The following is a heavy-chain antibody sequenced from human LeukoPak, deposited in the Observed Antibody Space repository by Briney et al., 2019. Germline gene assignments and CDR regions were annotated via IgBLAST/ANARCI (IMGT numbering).Heavy chain of an antibody. CDR3: ARVPDILTGSRSFDY. D-gene: IGHD3-9*01. V-gene: IGHV1-2*02. CDR2: INPNSGGT. J-gene: IGHJ4*02. CDR1: GYTFTGYY. Sequence: ASVKVSCKASGYTFTGYYMHWVRQAPGQGLEWMGWINPNSGGTNYAQKFQGRVTMTRDTSISTAYMELSRLRSDDTAVYYCARVPDILTGSRSFDYWGQGTLVTVSS.